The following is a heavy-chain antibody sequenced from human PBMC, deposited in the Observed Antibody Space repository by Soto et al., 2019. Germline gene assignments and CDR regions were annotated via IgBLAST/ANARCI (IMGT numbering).Heavy chain of an antibody. CDR2: VYWSDEK. Sequence: GPTLVNPTQTLTLTCTFFGFSLKSSGVGVAWIRQPPGKALEWLALVYWSDEKRYSPSLKNRLTITKDTSKNEVVLTMTNMDPLDTATYYCAHREYYFSSVTYYNVRCFDPWGQGILVTVSS. CDR3: AHREYYFSSVTYYNVRCFDP. V-gene: IGHV2-5*01. CDR1: GFSLKSSGVG. D-gene: IGHD3-10*01. J-gene: IGHJ5*02.